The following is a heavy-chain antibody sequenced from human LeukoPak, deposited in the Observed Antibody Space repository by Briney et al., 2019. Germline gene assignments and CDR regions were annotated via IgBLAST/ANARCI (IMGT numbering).Heavy chain of an antibody. D-gene: IGHD3-3*01. CDR3: AKHIYGVVSIQQ. J-gene: IGHJ1*01. Sequence: GGSLRLSCAASGFTFSNYAMSWVRQAPGKGLEWVSAISDSGGSTYYAVSVQGRFTISRDDSKNTLYLQMSSLKTEDTAVYYCAKHIYGVVSIQQWGQGTLVTVSS. CDR1: GFTFSNYA. CDR2: ISDSGGST. V-gene: IGHV3-23*01.